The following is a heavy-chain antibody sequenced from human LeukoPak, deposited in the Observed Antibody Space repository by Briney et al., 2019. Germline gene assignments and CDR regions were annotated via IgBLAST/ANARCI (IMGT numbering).Heavy chain of an antibody. Sequence: SQTLSLTCAISGDSVSSNSAAWNWIRRSPSRGLEWLGRTYYRSKWYNDYAVSVKSRITINPDTSKNQFSLQLNSVTPEDTAVYYCARDKPMGYYYDSSGYYSGFDYWGQGTLVTVSS. J-gene: IGHJ4*02. CDR3: ARDKPMGYYYDSSGYYSGFDY. CDR2: TYYRSKWYN. CDR1: GDSVSSNSAA. D-gene: IGHD3-22*01. V-gene: IGHV6-1*01.